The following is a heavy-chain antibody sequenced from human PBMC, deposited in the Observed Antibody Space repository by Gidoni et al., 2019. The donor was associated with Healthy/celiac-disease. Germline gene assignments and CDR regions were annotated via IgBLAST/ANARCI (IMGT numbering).Heavy chain of an antibody. J-gene: IGHJ4*02. CDR1: GFTFDDYA. Sequence: EVQLVESGGGVVQRGRSLRLACAASGFTFDDYAMHWVRQAPGKGLEWVSGISWNSGSIGYADSVKGRFTISRDNAKNSLYLQMNSLRAEDTALYYCAKDFGDGYTPDYWGQGTLVTVSS. CDR2: ISWNSGSI. D-gene: IGHD3-3*01. V-gene: IGHV3-9*01. CDR3: AKDFGDGYTPDY.